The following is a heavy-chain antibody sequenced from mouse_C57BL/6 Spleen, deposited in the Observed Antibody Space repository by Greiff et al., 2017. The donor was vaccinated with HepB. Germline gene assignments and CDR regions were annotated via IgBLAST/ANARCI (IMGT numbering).Heavy chain of an antibody. J-gene: IGHJ1*03. CDR3: TGSDSRQGYFDV. CDR2: IDPETGGT. D-gene: IGHD6-1*01. Sequence: VQLQQSGAELVRPGASVTLSCKASGYTFTDYEMHWVKQTPVHGLEWIGAIDPETGGTAYNQKFKGKAILTADKSSSTAYMELRSLTSEDSAVYYYTGSDSRQGYFDVWGRGTTVTVSS. CDR1: GYTFTDYE. V-gene: IGHV1-15*01.